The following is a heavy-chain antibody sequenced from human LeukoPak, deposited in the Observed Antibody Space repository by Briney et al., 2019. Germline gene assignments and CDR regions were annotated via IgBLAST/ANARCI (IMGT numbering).Heavy chain of an antibody. CDR3: ARNVDTAMVIPHNWFDP. Sequence: SETLSLTCAVYGGSFSGYYWSWIRQPPGKGLEWIGEINHSGSTKYNPSLKSRVTISVDTSKNQFSLKLSSVTAADTAVYYCARNVDTAMVIPHNWFDPWGQGTLVTVSS. D-gene: IGHD5-18*01. CDR1: GGSFSGYY. CDR2: INHSGST. V-gene: IGHV4-34*01. J-gene: IGHJ5*02.